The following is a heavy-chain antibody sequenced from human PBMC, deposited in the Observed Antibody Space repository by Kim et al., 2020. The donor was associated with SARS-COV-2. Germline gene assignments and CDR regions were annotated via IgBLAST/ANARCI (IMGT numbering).Heavy chain of an antibody. CDR3: ARDMTSRNSF. Sequence: GGSLRLSCVASGFSITDYYMTWVRQAPGEGLEWVAVIYSGGTANYVDSVKGRFTLSRDDSKNTVYLQMNSLRGEDTAVYYCARDMTSRNSFWGQGTQVT. CDR1: GFSITDYY. CDR2: IYSGGTA. D-gene: IGHD1-7*01. V-gene: IGHV3-53*01. J-gene: IGHJ1*01.